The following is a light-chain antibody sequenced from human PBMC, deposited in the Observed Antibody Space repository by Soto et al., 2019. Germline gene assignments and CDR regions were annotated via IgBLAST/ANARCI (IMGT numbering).Light chain of an antibody. CDR2: YTS. J-gene: IGKJ3*01. V-gene: IGKV3-15*01. CDR3: QQYNNWPPGAT. Sequence: DIVMTQSPATLSVSPGERVTLSCRASRTVSTNLAWYQQKPGQAPRLLIYYTSTRATGIPARFSGSGSDKEFTLTISSLQSGDSAVYYCQQYNNWPPGATFGPGTKVEIK. CDR1: RTVSTN.